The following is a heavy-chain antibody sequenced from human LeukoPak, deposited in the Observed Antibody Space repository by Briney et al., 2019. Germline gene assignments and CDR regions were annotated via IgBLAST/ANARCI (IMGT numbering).Heavy chain of an antibody. Sequence: ASVKVSCKASGYTFTSYDINWVRQATGRGLEWMGWMNPNSGNTGYAQKFQGRVTMTRNTSISTAYMELSSLRSEDTAVYYCARGRRDIVVVTATYYFDYWGQGTLVTVSS. CDR3: ARGRRDIVVVTATYYFDY. CDR2: MNPNSGNT. J-gene: IGHJ4*02. CDR1: GYTFTSYD. D-gene: IGHD2-21*02. V-gene: IGHV1-8*01.